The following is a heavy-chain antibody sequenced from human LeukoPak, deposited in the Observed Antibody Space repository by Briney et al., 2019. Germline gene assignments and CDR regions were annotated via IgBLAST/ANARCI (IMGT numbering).Heavy chain of an antibody. J-gene: IGHJ4*02. D-gene: IGHD5-18*01. CDR2: INHSGST. V-gene: IGHV4-34*01. CDR1: GGSFSGYY. Sequence: PSETLSLTCAVYGGSFSGYYWSWIRQPPGKGLEWIGEINHSGSTNYNPSLKSRVTISVESSKNQFSFNLSSVTAADTAVYYCAIQRGIRGYSYGYWGQGTLVTVSS. CDR3: AIQRGIRGYSYGY.